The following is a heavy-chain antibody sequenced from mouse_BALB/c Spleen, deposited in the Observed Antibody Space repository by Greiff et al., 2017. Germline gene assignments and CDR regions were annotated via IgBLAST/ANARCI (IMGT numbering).Heavy chain of an antibody. CDR2: ISSGGGST. CDR1: GFAFSSYD. CDR3: ARQYGYSYAMDY. V-gene: IGHV5-12-1*01. J-gene: IGHJ4*01. D-gene: IGHD2-2*01. Sequence: EVKLMESGGGLVKPGGSLKLSCAASGFAFSSYDMSWVRQTPEKRLEWVAYISSGGGSTYYPDTVKGRFTISRDNAKNTLYLQMSSLKSEDTAMYYCARQYGYSYAMDYWGQGTSVTVSS.